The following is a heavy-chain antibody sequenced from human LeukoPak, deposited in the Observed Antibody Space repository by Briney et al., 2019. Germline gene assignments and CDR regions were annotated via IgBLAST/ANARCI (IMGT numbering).Heavy chain of an antibody. CDR1: GYTFTDYY. Sequence: ASVKVSCKASGYTFTDYYMHWVRQAPGQGLEWMGRINPNSGGTNYAQKFQGRVTITAVESMSTAYMELSSLRSVDTAVYYCARGWLAESTVVTPYNYWGQGTLVTVSS. D-gene: IGHD4-23*01. CDR3: ARGWLAESTVVTPYNY. CDR2: INPNSGGT. J-gene: IGHJ4*02. V-gene: IGHV1-2*06.